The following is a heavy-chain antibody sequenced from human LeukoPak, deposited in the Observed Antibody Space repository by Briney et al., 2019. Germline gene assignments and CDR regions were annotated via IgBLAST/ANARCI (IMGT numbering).Heavy chain of an antibody. CDR3: AREFSGYAFDI. CDR1: GFTFSSYG. V-gene: IGHV3-30*03. J-gene: IGHJ3*02. Sequence: GGSLRLSCAASGFTFSSYGIHWVRLAPGKGLEWVAVISDDGTRKYYADSVQGRFTISRDNSRNTLYLQMNSLRAEDMAVYYCAREFSGYAFDIWGQGTMVTVSS. CDR2: ISDDGTRK. D-gene: IGHD5-12*01.